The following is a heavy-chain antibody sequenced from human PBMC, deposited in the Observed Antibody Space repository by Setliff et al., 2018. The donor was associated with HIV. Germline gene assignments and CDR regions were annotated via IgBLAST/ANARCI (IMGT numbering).Heavy chain of an antibody. V-gene: IGHV1-46*01. CDR2: INPSGGRT. J-gene: IGHJ3*02. Sequence: ASVKVSCKASGYTFTNYYIHWVRQAPGQGLEWMGLINPSGGRTSYAQKFQGRLTMTRDTSISTAYMELSRLRSDDTAVYYCARDTLNGYNYPGDAFDIWGQGTMVTVSS. CDR1: GYTFTNYY. CDR3: ARDTLNGYNYPGDAFDI. D-gene: IGHD5-12*01.